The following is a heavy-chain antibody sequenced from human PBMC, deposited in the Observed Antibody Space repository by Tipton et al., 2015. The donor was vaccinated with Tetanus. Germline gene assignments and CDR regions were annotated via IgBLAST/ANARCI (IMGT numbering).Heavy chain of an antibody. V-gene: IGHV3-23*01. Sequence: SLRLSCAASGFTLSNYGMIWVRQAPGKGLEWVSGVSGSDGATFYADSVRGRFTISRDNSENTVYLQMNSLRAEDTAVYFCARVLRYSTRGGWDDAFDIWGQGTMVTVSS. J-gene: IGHJ3*02. CDR2: VSGSDGAT. CDR1: GFTLSNYG. CDR3: ARVLRYSTRGGWDDAFDI. D-gene: IGHD2-8*02.